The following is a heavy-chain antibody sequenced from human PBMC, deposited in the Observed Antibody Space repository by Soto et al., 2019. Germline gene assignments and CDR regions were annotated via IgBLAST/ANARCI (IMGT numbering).Heavy chain of an antibody. Sequence: GGSLRLSCAASVFTFSSYAMSWVRQAPGKGLEWVSAISGSGGSTYYADSVKGRFTISRDNSKNTLYLQMNSLRAEDTAVYYCAKDRHIVVVTAQLDYWGQGTLVTVSS. D-gene: IGHD2-21*02. CDR1: VFTFSSYA. J-gene: IGHJ4*02. CDR2: ISGSGGST. V-gene: IGHV3-23*01. CDR3: AKDRHIVVVTAQLDY.